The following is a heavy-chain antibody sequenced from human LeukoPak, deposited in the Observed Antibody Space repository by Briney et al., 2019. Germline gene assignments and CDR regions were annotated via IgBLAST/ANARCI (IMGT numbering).Heavy chain of an antibody. CDR1: GYTFTGYY. Sequence: ASVKVSCKASGYTFTGYYVHWVRQAPGQGLEWRGWINPNSGGTNYAQKFQGRVTMTRDTSISTVYMELSRLRSDDTAVYYCARDYRYYGSSGYYPYWGQGILVTVSS. J-gene: IGHJ4*02. D-gene: IGHD3-22*01. CDR2: INPNSGGT. V-gene: IGHV1-2*02. CDR3: ARDYRYYGSSGYYPY.